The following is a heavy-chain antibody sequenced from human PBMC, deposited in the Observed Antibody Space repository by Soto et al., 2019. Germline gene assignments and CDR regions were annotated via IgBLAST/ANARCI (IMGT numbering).Heavy chain of an antibody. Sequence: GGSLRLSCAASGFTFSSYAMSWFRQAPGKGLEWVSAISGSGGSTYYADSVKGRFTISRDNSKNTLYLQMNSLRAEDTAVYYCAKDSRYYYDSSGYYSWGQGTLVTVSS. CDR3: AKDSRYYYDSSGYYS. V-gene: IGHV3-23*01. CDR1: GFTFSSYA. CDR2: ISGSGGST. D-gene: IGHD3-22*01. J-gene: IGHJ5*02.